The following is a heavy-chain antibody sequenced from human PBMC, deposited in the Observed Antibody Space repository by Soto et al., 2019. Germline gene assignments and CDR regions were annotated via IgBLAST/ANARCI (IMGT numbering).Heavy chain of an antibody. CDR3: STGSPFSGSVFDY. CDR2: IKSKSAGETT. CDR1: GFSFRTTW. D-gene: IGHD1-26*01. Sequence: EVQLVESGGGLVKPGGSLRLSCAVSGFSFRTTWMAWVRQAPGKGLEWVGRIKSKSAGETTDYADPVKGRFTISRDDSKDTLYLHMDSLETGDTAVYYCSTGSPFSGSVFDYWGQGTLVTVSS. V-gene: IGHV3-15*05. J-gene: IGHJ4*02.